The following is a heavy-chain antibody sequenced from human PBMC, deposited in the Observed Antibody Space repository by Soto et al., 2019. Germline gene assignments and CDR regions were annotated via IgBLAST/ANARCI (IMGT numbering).Heavy chain of an antibody. D-gene: IGHD6-19*01. CDR3: AGGIILAGIFIDYYGMDV. Sequence: SETLSLTCTVSGGSISTYYWNWIRQPPGRGLEWIGYIYYSGNTIYNPSVKSRVTISVDTSKNQFSLKLSSVTAADTAVYYCAGGIILAGIFIDYYGMDVWGQGTTVTVSS. J-gene: IGHJ6*02. V-gene: IGHV4-59*01. CDR1: GGSISTYY. CDR2: IYYSGNT.